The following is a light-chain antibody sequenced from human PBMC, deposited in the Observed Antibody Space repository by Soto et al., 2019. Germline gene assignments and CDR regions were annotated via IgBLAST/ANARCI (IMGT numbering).Light chain of an antibody. CDR2: KAS. J-gene: IGKJ1*01. Sequence: DIQMTQSPSTLSASVGDRVTITCRASQSIENWLAWYQQKPGKAPKLFILKASTLEIGVPSRFSGSGSGTEFTLCISSLQPDDFATYFCQQYESFPRTFGQGTKVEIK. CDR1: QSIENW. V-gene: IGKV1-5*03. CDR3: QQYESFPRT.